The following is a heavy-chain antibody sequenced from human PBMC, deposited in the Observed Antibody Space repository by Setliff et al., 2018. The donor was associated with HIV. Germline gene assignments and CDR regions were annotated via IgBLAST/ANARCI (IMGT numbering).Heavy chain of an antibody. J-gene: IGHJ4*02. CDR2: INAGNGNT. CDR1: GYTFTSYA. CDR3: ARVQRHSGGYEGNYFDY. V-gene: IGHV1-3*01. Sequence: ASVKVSCKASGYTFTSYAMHWVRQAPGQRLEWMGWINAGNGNTKYSQKFQGRVTITRDTSASTAYMELSSLRSEDTAVYYCARVQRHSGGYEGNYFDYWGQGTLVTVSS. D-gene: IGHD6-19*01.